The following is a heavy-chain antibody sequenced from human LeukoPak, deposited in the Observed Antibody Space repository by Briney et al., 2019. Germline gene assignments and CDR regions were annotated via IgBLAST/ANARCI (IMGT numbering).Heavy chain of an antibody. CDR1: TGSFSGYY. Sequence: SETLSLTCAVYTGSFSGYYWSWIRQPPGKGLEWIGEINHSGSNSHNPSLKSRVTMSVDTSKNQFSLKLTSVTAADTALYYCARGDGRDGYKGKLDYWGQGTLVTVSS. V-gene: IGHV4-34*01. D-gene: IGHD5-24*01. J-gene: IGHJ4*02. CDR3: ARGDGRDGYKGKLDY. CDR2: INHSGSN.